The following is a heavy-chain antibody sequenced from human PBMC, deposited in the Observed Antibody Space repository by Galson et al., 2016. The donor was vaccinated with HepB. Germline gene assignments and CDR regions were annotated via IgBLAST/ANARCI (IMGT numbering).Heavy chain of an antibody. CDR1: GFTLSSFG. V-gene: IGHV3-30*03. D-gene: IGHD6-6*01. J-gene: IGHJ5*02. CDR3: ARAEGSVAASWGS. Sequence: SLRLSCAASGFTLSSFGMHWVRQAPGTGLEWVAVISFDGSNKFYADSVKGRFTISRDNSKNTLYLQMNSLRAEDTAVYYCARAEGSVAASWGSWGQGTRVTVSS. CDR2: ISFDGSNK.